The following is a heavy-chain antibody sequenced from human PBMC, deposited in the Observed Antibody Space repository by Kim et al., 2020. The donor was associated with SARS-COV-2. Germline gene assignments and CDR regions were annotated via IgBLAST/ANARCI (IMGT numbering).Heavy chain of an antibody. J-gene: IGHJ4*02. D-gene: IGHD4-4*01. CDR1: GGTFSSYA. Sequence: SVKVSCKASGGTFSSYAISWVRQAPGQGLEWMGGIIPIFGTANYAQKFQGRVTITADESTSTAYMELSSLRSEDTAVYYCASQDYSNCRGCLVDYWGQGTLVTVSS. CDR3: ASQDYSNCRGCLVDY. V-gene: IGHV1-69*13. CDR2: IIPIFGTA.